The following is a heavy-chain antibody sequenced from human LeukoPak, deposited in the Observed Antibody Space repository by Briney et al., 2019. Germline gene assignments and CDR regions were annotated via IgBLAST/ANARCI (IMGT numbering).Heavy chain of an antibody. CDR1: GFTFSSYA. Sequence: GRSLRLSCAASGFTFSSYAMHWVRQAPGKGLEWVAVISYDGSNKYYADSVKGRFTISRDNSKNTLYLQMNSLRAEDTAVYYCARDNWNYPDYWGQGTLVTVSS. J-gene: IGHJ4*02. CDR2: ISYDGSNK. D-gene: IGHD1-20*01. CDR3: ARDNWNYPDY. V-gene: IGHV3-30-3*01.